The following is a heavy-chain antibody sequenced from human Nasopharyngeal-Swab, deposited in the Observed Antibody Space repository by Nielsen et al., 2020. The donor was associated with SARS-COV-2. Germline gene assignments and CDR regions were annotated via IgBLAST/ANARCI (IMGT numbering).Heavy chain of an antibody. Sequence: GESLKISCAASGFTFSDSAIYWVRQASGEGLEWVARIRSKGNNYATAYAASVKGRFIIFRDDPTNTAYLQMNSLKTEDTAVYYCTRCGGGCYSGRDYWGQGTLVTVSS. V-gene: IGHV3-73*01. CDR3: TRCGGGCYSGRDY. CDR1: GFTFSDSA. J-gene: IGHJ4*02. D-gene: IGHD2-21*02. CDR2: IRSKGNNYAT.